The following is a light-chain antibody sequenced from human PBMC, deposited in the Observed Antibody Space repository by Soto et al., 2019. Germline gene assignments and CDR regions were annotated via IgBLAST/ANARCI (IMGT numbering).Light chain of an antibody. CDR2: AAS. CDR3: QQLYSYPIT. V-gene: IGKV1-9*01. J-gene: IGKJ5*01. CDR1: QGISSY. Sequence: DIQLTQSPSFLSASVGDRVTITCRASQGISSYLAWYQQKPGKAPKLLIYAASTLQSGVPSRFSGSGSGTESTLTISSLQPEDFATYYCQQLYSYPITFGQGTRLEIK.